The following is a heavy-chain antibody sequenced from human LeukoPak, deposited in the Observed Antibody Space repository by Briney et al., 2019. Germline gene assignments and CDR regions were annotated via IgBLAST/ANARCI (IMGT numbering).Heavy chain of an antibody. J-gene: IGHJ6*02. CDR2: ISGSGGST. CDR3: AQKRGGSGSYSAMDV. V-gene: IGHV3-23*01. Sequence: GGSLRLSRVASGFTFSSYAMSWVRQAPGKGLEWVSVISGSGGSTYYADSVKGRFTISRDNSKNTLYLQMNSLRAEDTAVYYCAQKRGGSGSYSAMDVWGQGTTVTVSS. D-gene: IGHD3-10*01. CDR1: GFTFSSYA.